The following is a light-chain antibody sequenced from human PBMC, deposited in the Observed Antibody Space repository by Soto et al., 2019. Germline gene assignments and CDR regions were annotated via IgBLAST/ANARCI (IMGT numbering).Light chain of an antibody. CDR3: CSHAGSDTYV. J-gene: IGLJ1*01. CDR1: SSDVVNDLL. V-gene: IGLV2-23*01. Sequence: QSVLTQPASVSGSPGQSITISCTGTSSDVVNDLLVSWYQQQPGKAPKLMIYEGFKRPSGVSSRFSGSKSGNTASLTISGLQAEDEAEYYCCSHAGSDTYVFGTGTKLTVL. CDR2: EGF.